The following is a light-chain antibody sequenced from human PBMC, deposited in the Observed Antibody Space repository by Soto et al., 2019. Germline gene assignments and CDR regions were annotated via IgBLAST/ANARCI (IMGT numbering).Light chain of an antibody. CDR3: QQRSDWPPIT. CDR2: DAS. CDR1: QSVRTY. Sequence: EIVLTQSPATLSLSPGERATLSCRASQSVRTYLAWYQQKPGQAPRLLIYDASSRATGIPARFSGSGSGTDFPLTISSLEPEDFAVYYCQQRSDWPPITFGQGTRLEIK. J-gene: IGKJ5*01. V-gene: IGKV3-11*01.